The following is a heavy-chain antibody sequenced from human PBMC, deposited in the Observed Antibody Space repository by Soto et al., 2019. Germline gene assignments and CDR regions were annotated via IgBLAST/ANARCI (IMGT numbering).Heavy chain of an antibody. CDR1: GGTFSSYA. CDR2: IIPIFGTA. D-gene: IGHD6-19*01. J-gene: IGHJ4*02. V-gene: IGHV1-69*13. CDR3: ARISSASSGWIPDY. Sequence: SSVMVSCKASGGTFSSYAISWVRQSPGQGLEWMGGIIPIFGTANYAQKFQGRVTITADESTSTAYTELSSLRSEDTAVYYCARISSASSGWIPDYWGQGTLVTVSS.